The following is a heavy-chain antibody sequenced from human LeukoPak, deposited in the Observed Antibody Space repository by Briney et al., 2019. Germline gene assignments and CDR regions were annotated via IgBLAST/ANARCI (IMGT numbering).Heavy chain of an antibody. CDR1: GFTFSNFL. CDR2: ISGSGGDT. J-gene: IGHJ4*02. V-gene: IGHV3-23*01. D-gene: IGHD1-26*01. CDR3: AKKGATTGDFDY. Sequence: GGSLRLSCAASGFTFSNFLMTWVRQAPGKGPEWVSAISGSGGDTYYAASVKGRFTISRDNSKNTLYLQRNSLRAEDTAVYYCAKKGATTGDFDYWGQGTLVTVSS.